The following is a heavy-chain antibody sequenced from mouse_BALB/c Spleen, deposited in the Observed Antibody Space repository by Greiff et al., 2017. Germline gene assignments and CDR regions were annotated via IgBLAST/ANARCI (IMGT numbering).Heavy chain of an antibody. D-gene: IGHD2-3*01. J-gene: IGHJ2*01. CDR1: GFTFSSYA. V-gene: IGHV5-6-5*01. Sequence: DVQLVESGGGLVKPGGSLKLSCAASGFTFSSYAMSWVRQTPEKRLEWVASISSGGSTYYPDSVKGRFTISRDNARNILYLQMSSLRSEDTAMYYCARGGGYYGYWGQGTTLTVSS. CDR2: ISSGGST. CDR3: ARGGGYYGY.